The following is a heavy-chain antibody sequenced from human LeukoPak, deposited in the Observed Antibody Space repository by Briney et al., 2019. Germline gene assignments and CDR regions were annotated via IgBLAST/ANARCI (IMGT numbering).Heavy chain of an antibody. CDR2: IYHSGST. Sequence: PSETLSLTYTVSGYSISSGYYWGWIRQPPGKGLEWIGSIYHSGSTYYNPSLKSRVTISVDTSKNQFSLKLSSVTAADTAVYYCAREGATVTTHSKHLNWFDPWGQGTLVTVSS. D-gene: IGHD4-11*01. J-gene: IGHJ5*02. CDR3: AREGATVTTHSKHLNWFDP. CDR1: GYSISSGYY. V-gene: IGHV4-38-2*02.